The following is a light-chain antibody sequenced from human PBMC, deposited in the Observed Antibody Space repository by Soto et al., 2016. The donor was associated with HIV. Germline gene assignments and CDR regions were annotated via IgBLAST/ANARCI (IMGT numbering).Light chain of an antibody. V-gene: IGKV1-39*01. Sequence: DIQMTQSPSSLSASVKDKVTITCRASQTIDNYLNWYQQKPGKAPKLLIYAASTLQSGVPPRFSGSGSGTDFTLTISSLQPEDFATYYCLQHSDYPWTFGQGTKVEVK. CDR1: QTIDNY. CDR2: AAS. J-gene: IGKJ1*01. CDR3: LQHSDYPWT.